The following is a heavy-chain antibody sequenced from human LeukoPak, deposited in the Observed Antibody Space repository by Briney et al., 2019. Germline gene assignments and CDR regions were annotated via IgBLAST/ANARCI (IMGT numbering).Heavy chain of an antibody. D-gene: IGHD3-10*01. J-gene: IGHJ5*02. CDR1: GYTFTSYG. CDR2: ISAYNGNT. Sequence: ASVKVSCKASGYTFTSYGISWVRQAPGQGLEWMGWISAYNGNTNYAQKLQGRVTMTTDTSTSTAYVELRSLRSDDTAVYYCARDLPYGSGSYRFWFDPWGQGTLVTVSS. V-gene: IGHV1-18*01. CDR3: ARDLPYGSGSYRFWFDP.